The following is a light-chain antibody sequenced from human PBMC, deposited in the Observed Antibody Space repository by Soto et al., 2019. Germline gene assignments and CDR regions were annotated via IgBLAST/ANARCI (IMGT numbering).Light chain of an antibody. V-gene: IGKV3D-20*01. CDR2: DAT. CDR3: QQYGSSNT. Sequence: TQGPATVSLSLGERGTLSCRASQSVSSRYLAWYQQKPGLAPRLLMYDATSRATGIPDRFSGSGSGTDFTLTISRLEPEDFAVYYCQQYGSSNTFGQGTRLEIK. CDR1: QSVSSRY. J-gene: IGKJ5*01.